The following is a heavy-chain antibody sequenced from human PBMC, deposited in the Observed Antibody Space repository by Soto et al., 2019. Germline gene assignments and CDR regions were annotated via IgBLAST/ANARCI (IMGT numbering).Heavy chain of an antibody. V-gene: IGHV4-34*01. Sequence: QVQLQQWGAGLLKPSETLSLTCAVYGGSFSGYYWSWIRQPPGKGLEWIGEINHSGSTNYNPSLKSRVTISVDTSKNQFSLKLSSVTAADTAVYYCARGRPSYFDPWGQGTLVTVSS. CDR1: GGSFSGYY. CDR2: INHSGST. D-gene: IGHD3-10*01. CDR3: ARGRPSYFDP. J-gene: IGHJ5*02.